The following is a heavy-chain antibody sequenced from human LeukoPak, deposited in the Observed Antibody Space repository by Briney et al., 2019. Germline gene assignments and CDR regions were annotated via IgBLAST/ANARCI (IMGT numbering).Heavy chain of an antibody. CDR2: ISYDGSNK. Sequence: GGSLRLSRAASGFTFSSYAMHWVRQAPGKGLEWVAVISYDGSNKYYADSVKGRFTISRDNSKNTLYLQMNSLRAEDTAVYYCVRGLVRGVILSYVYWGQGTLVTVSS. CDR1: GFTFSSYA. V-gene: IGHV3-30-3*01. J-gene: IGHJ4*02. CDR3: VRGLVRGVILSYVY. D-gene: IGHD3-10*01.